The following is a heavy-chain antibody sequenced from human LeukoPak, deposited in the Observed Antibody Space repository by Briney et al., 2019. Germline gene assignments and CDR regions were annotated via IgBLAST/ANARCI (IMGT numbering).Heavy chain of an antibody. D-gene: IGHD3-22*01. CDR1: GVSISSFY. V-gene: IGHV4-59*12. CDR3: AGGSDTSGSLSY. Sequence: SETLSLTCTVYGVSISSFYWSWIRQPPGKRLEWIGHIYYSGSTNYNPSLKSRVTISVDTSKDQFSLKLSSVTAADTAVYYCAGGSDTSGSLSYWGQGTLVTVSS. J-gene: IGHJ4*02. CDR2: IYYSGST.